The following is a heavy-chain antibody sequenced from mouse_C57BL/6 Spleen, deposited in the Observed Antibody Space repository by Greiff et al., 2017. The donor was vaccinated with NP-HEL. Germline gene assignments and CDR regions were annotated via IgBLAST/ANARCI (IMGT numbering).Heavy chain of an antibody. V-gene: IGHV1-50*01. CDR1: GYTFTSYW. D-gene: IGHD1-1*01. CDR3: AITVVRYFDV. J-gene: IGHJ1*03. Sequence: QVQLQQPGAELVKPGASVKLSCKASGYTFTSYWMQWVKQRPGQGLEWIGEIDPSDSYTNYNQKFKGKATLTVDTSSSTAYMQLSSLTSEDSAVYYCAITVVRYFDVWGTGTTVTVSS. CDR2: IDPSDSYT.